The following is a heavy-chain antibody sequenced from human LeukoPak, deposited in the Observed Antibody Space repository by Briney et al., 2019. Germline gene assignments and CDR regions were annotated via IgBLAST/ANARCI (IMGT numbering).Heavy chain of an antibody. CDR3: AKDHDLYGDYFEY. J-gene: IGHJ4*02. CDR1: GFTFDDYA. V-gene: IGHV3-9*01. Sequence: GRSLRLSCAASGFTFDDYAMHWVRQAPGKGLEWVSGISWNSGSIGYADSVKGRFTISRDNAKNSLYLQMNSLRAEDTALYYCAKDHDLYGDYFEYWGQGTLVTVSS. D-gene: IGHD4-17*01. CDR2: ISWNSGSI.